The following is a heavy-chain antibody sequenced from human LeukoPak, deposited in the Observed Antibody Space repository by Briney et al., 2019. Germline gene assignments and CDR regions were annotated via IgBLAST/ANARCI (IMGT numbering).Heavy chain of an antibody. CDR2: IHPGNSET. D-gene: IGHD2-15*01. V-gene: IGHV5-51*01. J-gene: IGHJ4*02. CDR3: ARRLSSIATSAANAY. Sequence: GESLKISCKGSGYSFSSYWIAWVRQMPGKGLEWMGIIHPGNSETTYNPSFRGHVTMSADKSVTTAYLQWSSLEASDTAMYYCARRLSSIATSAANAYWGQGTLVTVYS. CDR1: GYSFSSYW.